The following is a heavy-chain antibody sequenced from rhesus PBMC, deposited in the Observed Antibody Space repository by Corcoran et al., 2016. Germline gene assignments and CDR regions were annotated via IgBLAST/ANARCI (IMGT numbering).Heavy chain of an antibody. CDR1: GFSLRTSVMR. D-gene: IGHD6-13*01. V-gene: IGHV2S2*01. CDR3: ARRDSSWHDY. Sequence: QVTLQESGPALVTPTQTLTLTCTFSGFSLRTSVMRGSWIRQPPGQALEWLERIDWDDDKYYSTSLKSRLTISKDTSKNQVVLTMTNRDPVDSATYYCARRDSSWHDYWGKGVLVTVSA. CDR2: IDWDDDK. J-gene: IGHJ4*01.